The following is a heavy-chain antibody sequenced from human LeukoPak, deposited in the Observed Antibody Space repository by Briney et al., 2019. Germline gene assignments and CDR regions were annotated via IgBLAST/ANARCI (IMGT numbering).Heavy chain of an antibody. CDR3: AISPVYYDILTGYYKASPLDY. V-gene: IGHV7-4-1*02. J-gene: IGHJ4*02. D-gene: IGHD3-9*01. CDR1: GYTFTSYA. Sequence: ASVKVSCKASGYTFTSYAMNWVQQAPGQGLEWMGWINTNTGNPTYAQGFTGRFVFSLDTSVSTAYLQISSLKAEDTAVYYCAISPVYYDILTGYYKASPLDYWGQGTLVTVSS. CDR2: INTNTGNP.